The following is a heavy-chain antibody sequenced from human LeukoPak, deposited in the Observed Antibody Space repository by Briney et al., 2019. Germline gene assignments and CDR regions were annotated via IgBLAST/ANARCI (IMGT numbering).Heavy chain of an antibody. CDR3: ARDGVVVYPTGGY. V-gene: IGHV3-20*04. J-gene: IGHJ4*02. CDR2: INWNGGTT. CDR1: GFTFANYA. D-gene: IGHD2-15*01. Sequence: PGGSLRLSCAASGFTFANYAMSWVRQAPGKGLEWVSGINWNGGTTGYADSVKGRFTITRDNAKKSLYLQMTSLRAEDTAVYYCARDGVVVYPTGGYWGQGTLVTVSS.